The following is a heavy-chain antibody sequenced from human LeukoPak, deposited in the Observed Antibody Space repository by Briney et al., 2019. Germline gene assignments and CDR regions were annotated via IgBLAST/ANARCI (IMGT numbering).Heavy chain of an antibody. D-gene: IGHD3-10*01. CDR3: ARTMAYSFDY. CDR1: GFTFSSYS. Sequence: TSGGSLRLSCAASGFTFSSYSMNWVRQAPGKGLEWVSSISGSSSYIYYADSVKGRFTISRDNSKNTVYLQMNSLRAEDTAVYHCARTMAYSFDYWGQGMLVIVSS. V-gene: IGHV3-21*04. CDR2: ISGSSSYI. J-gene: IGHJ4*02.